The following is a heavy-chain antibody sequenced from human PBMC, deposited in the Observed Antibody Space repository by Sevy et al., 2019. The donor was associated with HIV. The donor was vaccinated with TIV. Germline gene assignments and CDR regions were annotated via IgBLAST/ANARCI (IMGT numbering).Heavy chain of an antibody. J-gene: IGHJ4*02. Sequence: GGSLRLSCTASGFTFGDYAMSWFRQAPGKGLGWVGFIRSKAYGGTSEYAASVKGRFTISRDDSKSIAYLQMNSLKTEDTAVYYCTRMTTVTTTPYYFDSWGQRTLVTVSS. CDR3: TRMTTVTTTPYYFDS. CDR2: IRSKAYGGTS. D-gene: IGHD4-17*01. CDR1: GFTFGDYA. V-gene: IGHV3-49*03.